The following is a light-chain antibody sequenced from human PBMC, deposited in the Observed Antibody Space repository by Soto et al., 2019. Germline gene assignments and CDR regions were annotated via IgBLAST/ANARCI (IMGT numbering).Light chain of an antibody. J-gene: IGKJ1*01. V-gene: IGKV4-1*01. Sequence: DIVMTQSPDSLAVSLGERATINCKSSQSVLYSSNNKNYLAWYQQKPGHPPKLIIYWASTRESGVPDRFSGSGSGTDFPLTISSLQAEDVAYYYCQQYYRPWTFGQGTKVEIK. CDR1: QSVLYSSNNKNY. CDR3: QQYYRPWT. CDR2: WAS.